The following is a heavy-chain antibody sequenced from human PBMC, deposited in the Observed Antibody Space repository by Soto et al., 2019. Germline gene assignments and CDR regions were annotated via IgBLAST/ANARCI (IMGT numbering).Heavy chain of an antibody. Sequence: DVQLVETGGELIQPGGSLRLSCAASGFTVSSKYMSWVRQAPGKGLEWISVIWSAGLIYYADSVRGRLTISRDISKNILYLEMTSLRADDTAVYYCAREAPMDVWGQGTTVTVSS. CDR3: AREAPMDV. CDR1: GFTVSSKY. CDR2: IWSAGLI. V-gene: IGHV3-53*02. J-gene: IGHJ6*02.